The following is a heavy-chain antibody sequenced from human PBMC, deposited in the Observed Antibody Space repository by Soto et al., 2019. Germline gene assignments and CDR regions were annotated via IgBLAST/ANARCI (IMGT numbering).Heavy chain of an antibody. CDR3: ARKVSSVDY. D-gene: IGHD6-25*01. J-gene: IGHJ4*02. CDR1: GGSFSCYY. Sequence: WETLSLTCAVYGGSFSCYYWSWIRQPPGKGLEWIREINHSGSTNYIPSLKSRVTISVDTSKNQFSLKLSSVTAADTAVYYCARKVSSVDYWGQGTLVTVSS. V-gene: IGHV4-34*01. CDR2: INHSGST.